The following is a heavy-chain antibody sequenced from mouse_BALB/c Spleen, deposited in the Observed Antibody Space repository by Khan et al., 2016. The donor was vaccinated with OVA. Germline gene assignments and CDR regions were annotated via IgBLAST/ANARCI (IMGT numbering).Heavy chain of an antibody. D-gene: IGHD1-1*01. V-gene: IGHV1S132*01. J-gene: IGHJ4*01. CDR1: GYIFTSYW. CDR3: ARSDYGSTYAMDY. Sequence: QVQLQQSGAELVRPGASVKLSCKTSGYIFTSYWIHWVKQGSGQGLAWIARIYPGTGSTYYNEKFKGQATLTADKSYSTAYMQLRRLNSEDSAVYFCARSDYGSTYAMDYWGQGTSVTVSS. CDR2: IYPGTGST.